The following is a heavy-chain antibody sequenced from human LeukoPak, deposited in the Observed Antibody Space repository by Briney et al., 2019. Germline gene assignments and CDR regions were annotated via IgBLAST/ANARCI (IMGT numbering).Heavy chain of an antibody. Sequence: GRSLRLSCTASGFTFGEYAFNWVRQAPGKGLGRVGFIRSKGHSRTTEYAASVEGRFTISRDDSKSIAYLQMNSLKTEDTAVYYCSRAQTEVGAKYYFDYWGQGTLVTVSS. D-gene: IGHD1-26*01. CDR2: IRSKGHSRTT. CDR1: GFTFGEYA. CDR3: SRAQTEVGAKYYFDY. J-gene: IGHJ4*02. V-gene: IGHV3-49*04.